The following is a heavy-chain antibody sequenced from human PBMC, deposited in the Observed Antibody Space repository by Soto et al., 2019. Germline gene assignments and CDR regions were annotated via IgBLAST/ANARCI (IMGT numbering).Heavy chain of an antibody. V-gene: IGHV4-34*01. CDR2: INHIGES. Sequence: QVHLQQWGTGLLKPSETLSLTCAVYGGSLTDYWWTWIRQTPGKGLEWIGEINHIGESNHNPSLKSRVTSSLDTSQNQFSLKLTSVTVADTAVYYCARDFGAGAHFDHWGQGSLVTVSS. CDR3: ARDFGAGAHFDH. J-gene: IGHJ4*02. D-gene: IGHD3-10*01. CDR1: GGSLTDYW.